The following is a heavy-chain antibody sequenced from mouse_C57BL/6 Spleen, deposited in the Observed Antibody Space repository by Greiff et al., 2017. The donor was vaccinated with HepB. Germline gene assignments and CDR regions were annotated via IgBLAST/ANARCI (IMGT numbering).Heavy chain of an antibody. V-gene: IGHV5-4*01. CDR1: GFTFSSYA. CDR3: AREPRFDY. CDR2: ISDGGSYT. J-gene: IGHJ2*01. Sequence: DVKLVESGGGLVKPGGSLKLSCAASGFTFSSYAMSWVRQTPEKRLEWVATISDGGSYTYYPDNVKGRFTISRDNAKNNLYLQMSHLKSEDTAMYYCAREPRFDYWGQGTTLTVSS.